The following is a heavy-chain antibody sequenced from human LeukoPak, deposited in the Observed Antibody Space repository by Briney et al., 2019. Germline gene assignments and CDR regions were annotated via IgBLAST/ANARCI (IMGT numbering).Heavy chain of an antibody. D-gene: IGHD3-10*01. J-gene: IGHJ6*02. Sequence: GGSLRLSCPASGFTFSSYAMSWVRQAPGKGVEGVAGISGSGGSTYYAHSVKRRFTISRDNSKNTLYLQMNSLRAEDTAVYYCAKDMVRGVNYYYYGMDVWGQGTTVTVSS. CDR1: GFTFSSYA. CDR3: AKDMVRGVNYYYYGMDV. CDR2: ISGSGGST. V-gene: IGHV3-23*01.